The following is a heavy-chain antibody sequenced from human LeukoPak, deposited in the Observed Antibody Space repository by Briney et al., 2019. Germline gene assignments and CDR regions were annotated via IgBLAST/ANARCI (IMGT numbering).Heavy chain of an antibody. J-gene: IGHJ6*03. CDR3: ARETTGWNANYYYYYMDV. D-gene: IGHD1-1*01. Sequence: ASVKVSCEASGYTFTSYAMNWVRQAPGQGLEWMGWINANTGNPTYAQGFTGRFVFSLDTSVSTAYLQISSLKAEDTAVYYCARETTGWNANYYYYYMDVWGKGTTVTVSS. V-gene: IGHV7-4-1*02. CDR2: INANTGNP. CDR1: GYTFTSYA.